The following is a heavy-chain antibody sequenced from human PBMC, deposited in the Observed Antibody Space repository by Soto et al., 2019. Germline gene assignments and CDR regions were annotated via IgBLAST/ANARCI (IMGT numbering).Heavy chain of an antibody. CDR1: GFTFSSYA. J-gene: IGHJ4*02. Sequence: QVQLVESGGGVVQPGRSLRLSCAASGFTFSSYAMHWVRQAPGKGLEWVAVISYDGSNKYYADSVKGRFTISRDNSKNTLYLQMNSLRAEDTAVYYCARGDFWSGYYPSSMSYFDYWGQGTLVTVSS. D-gene: IGHD3-3*01. V-gene: IGHV3-30-3*01. CDR2: ISYDGSNK. CDR3: ARGDFWSGYYPSSMSYFDY.